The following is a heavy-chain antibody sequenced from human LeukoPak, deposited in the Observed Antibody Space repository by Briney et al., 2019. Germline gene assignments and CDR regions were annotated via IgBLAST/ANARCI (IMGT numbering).Heavy chain of an antibody. CDR2: ASWAGGTT. J-gene: IGHJ4*02. D-gene: IGHD5-18*01. V-gene: IGHV3-43*01. CDR1: GFNFDRYT. CDR3: AKELDTMFFDY. Sequence: GGSLRLSCATSGFNFDRYTIHWVRQAPGKGLEWVSLASWAGGTTYYSDSVRGRFTISRDSGKNSVYLQMNSLTTDDTAFYFCAKELDTMFFDYWGQGALVTVSS.